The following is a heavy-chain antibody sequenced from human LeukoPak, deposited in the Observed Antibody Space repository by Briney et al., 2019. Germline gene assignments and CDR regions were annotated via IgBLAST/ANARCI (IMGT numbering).Heavy chain of an antibody. CDR1: GFRFSDYY. Sequence: PGGSLRLSCAASGFRFSDYYMSWIRQAPGKGLEWVSSISRGGNSKYSADSVKGRFTISRDNAKNSLDLQMDRLRPADTAVYYCARDQFLDSWGQGTLVTVSS. CDR2: ISRGGNSK. J-gene: IGHJ4*02. V-gene: IGHV3-11*01. CDR3: ARDQFLDS.